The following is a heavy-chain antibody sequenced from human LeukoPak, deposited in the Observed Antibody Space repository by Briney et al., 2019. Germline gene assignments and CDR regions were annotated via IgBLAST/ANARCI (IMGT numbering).Heavy chain of an antibody. D-gene: IGHD5-24*01. CDR3: ARAGARGRDGYKPFDY. Sequence: SETLSLTCTVSGGPISSYYWSWIRQPPGKGLEWIGYIYYSGSTNYNPSLKSRVTISVDTSKNQFSLKLSSVTAADTAVYYCARAGARGRDGYKPFDYWGQGTLVTVSS. CDR2: IYYSGST. V-gene: IGHV4-59*01. CDR1: GGPISSYY. J-gene: IGHJ4*02.